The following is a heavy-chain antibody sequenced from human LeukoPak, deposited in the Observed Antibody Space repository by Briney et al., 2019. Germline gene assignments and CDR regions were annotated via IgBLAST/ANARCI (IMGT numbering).Heavy chain of an antibody. D-gene: IGHD4-17*01. V-gene: IGHV4-59*01. J-gene: IGHJ2*01. CDR2: IYLSGIV. Sequence: SETLSLTCTVSGGSISSYYWSWIRDPPGKGVEWGGYIYLSGIVISNPTLTRRVTISVDPAKNPFSLKLSSVTAADTAVYYCARGPADLKYGHYWYFDLWGRGPLVTVSS. CDR3: ARGPADLKYGHYWYFDL. CDR1: GGSISSYY.